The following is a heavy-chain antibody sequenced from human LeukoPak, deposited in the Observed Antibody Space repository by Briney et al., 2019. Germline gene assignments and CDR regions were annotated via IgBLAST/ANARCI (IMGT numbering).Heavy chain of an antibody. V-gene: IGHV4-59*12. CDR3: ARVRSSGYYGRWAAYYFDY. Sequence: PSETLSLTCTVSGGSISSYYWSWIRQPPGKGLEWIGYIYYSGSTNYNPSLKSRVTISVDTSKNQFSLKLSSVTAADTAVYYCARVRSSGYYGRWAAYYFDYWGQGTLVTVSS. CDR2: IYYSGST. CDR1: GGSISSYY. D-gene: IGHD3-22*01. J-gene: IGHJ4*02.